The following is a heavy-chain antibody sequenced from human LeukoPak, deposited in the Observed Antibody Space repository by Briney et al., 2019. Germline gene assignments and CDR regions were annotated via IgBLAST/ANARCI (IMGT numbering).Heavy chain of an antibody. CDR1: GFTFSTYN. J-gene: IGHJ4*02. Sequence: GGSLRLSCSASGFTFSTYNMNWVRQAPGKGPEWVSYISSSSRVIFYADSVRGRFTISRDNAKNSLYLQMNSLRAEDTAVYYCARDLCDFWGQGTLVTVSS. CDR3: ARDLCDF. CDR2: ISSSSRVI. V-gene: IGHV3-48*01. D-gene: IGHD3-16*01.